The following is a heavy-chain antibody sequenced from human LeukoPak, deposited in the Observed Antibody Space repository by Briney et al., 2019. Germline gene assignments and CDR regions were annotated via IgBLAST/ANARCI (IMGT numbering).Heavy chain of an antibody. CDR3: ARGWDDSSGYYIGY. Sequence: PSETLSLTCAVYGGSFSGYYWSWIRQPPGKGLEWIGEINHSGSTNYNPSLKSRVTISVDTSKNQFSLKLSSVTAADTAAYYCARGWDDSSGYYIGYWGQGTLVTVSS. CDR1: GGSFSGYY. D-gene: IGHD3-22*01. CDR2: INHSGST. J-gene: IGHJ4*02. V-gene: IGHV4-34*01.